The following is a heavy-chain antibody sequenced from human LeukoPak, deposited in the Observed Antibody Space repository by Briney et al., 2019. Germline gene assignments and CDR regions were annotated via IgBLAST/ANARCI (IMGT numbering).Heavy chain of an antibody. CDR2: IFYVGST. J-gene: IGHJ3*02. CDR1: GDSIDSHY. V-gene: IGHV4-59*11. D-gene: IGHD3-22*01. Sequence: SETLSLTCTVSGDSIDSHYWSWIRQPPGKGLEWIGYIFYVGSTNYNPSLKSRVTISVDTSKNQFSLKLNSVTAADTAVYYCARDYYDSRGEAFDIWGQGTMVTVSS. CDR3: ARDYYDSRGEAFDI.